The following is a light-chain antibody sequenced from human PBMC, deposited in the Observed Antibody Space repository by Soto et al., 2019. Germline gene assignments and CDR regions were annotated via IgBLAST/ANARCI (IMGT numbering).Light chain of an antibody. CDR1: QSISSW. V-gene: IGKV1-5*03. Sequence: EIQMTQSPSTLSASVGDGVTITCRASQSISSWLAWYQQKPGKAPKLLIYKASSLESGVPSRFSGSGSGTEFTLTISSLQPDDFATYYCQKYNSYSWTFGQGTKVDI. CDR2: KAS. CDR3: QKYNSYSWT. J-gene: IGKJ1*01.